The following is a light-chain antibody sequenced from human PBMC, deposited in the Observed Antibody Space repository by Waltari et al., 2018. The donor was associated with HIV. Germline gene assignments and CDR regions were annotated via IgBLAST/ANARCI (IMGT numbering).Light chain of an antibody. Sequence: QSALTQPPSVSGSPGQSVTISCTGTNSAIGGYTYVSWYQQHPGRAPKLLIYEVTHRPSGISYRFSGSKSGNTASMTISGLQAEDEADYYCSSYTTTSTILFGGGTKVTVL. CDR2: EVT. J-gene: IGLJ3*02. CDR3: SSYTTTSTIL. CDR1: NSAIGGYTY. V-gene: IGLV2-14*01.